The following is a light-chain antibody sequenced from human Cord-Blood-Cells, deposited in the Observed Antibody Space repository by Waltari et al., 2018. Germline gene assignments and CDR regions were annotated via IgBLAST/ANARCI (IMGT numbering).Light chain of an antibody. CDR1: SSDFGGYNY. CDR2: GVS. J-gene: IGLJ2*01. V-gene: IGLV2-14*01. Sequence: QSALTQPASVSGSPGQSITISCTGTSSDFGGYNYVPWYQPPPGKAPKLMIYGVSNRHSGVSNRFSGSKSGNTASLTISGLQAEDGADYYCSSYTSSSTPHVVFGGGTKLTVL. CDR3: SSYTSSSTPHVV.